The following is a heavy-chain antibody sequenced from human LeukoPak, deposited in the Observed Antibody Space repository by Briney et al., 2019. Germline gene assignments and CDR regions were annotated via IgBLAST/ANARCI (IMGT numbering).Heavy chain of an antibody. Sequence: SGGSLRLSCAASVFTFSSYDMHLVRQATGKGLEGVSAIGTAGDTYYPGSVKGRFTISRENAKNSLYLQMNSLRAGDTAVYYCARAKGPWRFAYWGQGTLVTVSS. V-gene: IGHV3-13*01. CDR2: IGTAGDT. J-gene: IGHJ4*02. CDR1: VFTFSSYD. CDR3: ARAKGPWRFAY. D-gene: IGHD1-1*01.